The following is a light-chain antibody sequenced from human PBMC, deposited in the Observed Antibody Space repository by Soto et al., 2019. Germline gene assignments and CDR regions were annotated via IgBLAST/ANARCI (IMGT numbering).Light chain of an antibody. Sequence: DIQLTQSPSFLSASVGDRVTITCRASQGISSYLAWYQQKPGKAPKLLIYAASTLQSGVPSRFSGSGSGTEFTLTISSLQPEEFATYYCQQLNDYPLTFGGGTKVEIK. CDR1: QGISSY. V-gene: IGKV1-9*01. CDR3: QQLNDYPLT. J-gene: IGKJ4*01. CDR2: AAS.